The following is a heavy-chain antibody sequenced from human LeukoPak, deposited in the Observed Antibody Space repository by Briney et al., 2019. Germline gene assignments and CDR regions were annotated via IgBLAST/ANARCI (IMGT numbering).Heavy chain of an antibody. V-gene: IGHV4-39*07. CDR1: GGSISSSAYY. Sequence: SETLSLTCTVSGGSISSSAYYWGWIRQPPGKGLEWIGSMFYRGSTNYNPSLKSRVTISVDTSKNQFSLKLSSVTAADTAVYYCARGMRGYCSGGSCSYYYYYYMDVWGKGTTVTVSS. D-gene: IGHD2-15*01. CDR2: MFYRGST. J-gene: IGHJ6*03. CDR3: ARGMRGYCSGGSCSYYYYYYMDV.